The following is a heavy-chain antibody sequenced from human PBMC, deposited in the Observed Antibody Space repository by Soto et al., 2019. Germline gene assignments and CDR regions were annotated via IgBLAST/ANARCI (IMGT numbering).Heavy chain of an antibody. CDR1: GFTFSSYA. D-gene: IGHD2-2*01. V-gene: IGHV3-23*01. CDR2: ISGSGGST. J-gene: IGHJ4*02. Sequence: GSLRLSCAASGFTFSSYAMSWVRQAPGKGLEWVSAISGSGGSTYYADSVKGRFTISRDNSKNTLYLQMNSLRAEDMAVYYCAKDNHDIVVVPAANDYWGQGTLVTVSS. CDR3: AKDNHDIVVVPAANDY.